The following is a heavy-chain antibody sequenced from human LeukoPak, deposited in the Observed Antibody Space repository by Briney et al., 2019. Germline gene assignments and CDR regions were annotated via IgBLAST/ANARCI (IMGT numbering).Heavy chain of an antibody. CDR1: GFTFNSYA. D-gene: IGHD6-19*01. Sequence: GGSLRLSCAASGFTFNSYAMSWVRQAPGKGLEWVSTISGSGGTTYYADSVKGRFTISRDNSKNTLFLQMKSLRAEDTAVYYCAKEGVGVIAVAGIFDYWGQGTLVTVSS. CDR2: ISGSGGTT. CDR3: AKEGVGVIAVAGIFDY. V-gene: IGHV3-23*01. J-gene: IGHJ4*02.